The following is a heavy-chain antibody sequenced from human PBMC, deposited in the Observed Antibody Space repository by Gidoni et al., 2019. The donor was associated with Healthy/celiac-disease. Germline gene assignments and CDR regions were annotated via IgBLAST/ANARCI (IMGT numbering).Heavy chain of an antibody. CDR1: GFTFSGYA. Sequence: EVQLVESGGGLVQPGGSLTLSCAASGFTFSGYAMHWVRQASGKGLGWVGRIRSKANSYATAYAASVKGRFTISRDDSKHTAYLQMNSLKTEDTAVYYCTTRLRIAAAGRGFGYWGQGTLVTVSS. CDR3: TTRLRIAAAGRGFGY. CDR2: IRSKANSYAT. J-gene: IGHJ4*02. D-gene: IGHD6-13*01. V-gene: IGHV3-73*02.